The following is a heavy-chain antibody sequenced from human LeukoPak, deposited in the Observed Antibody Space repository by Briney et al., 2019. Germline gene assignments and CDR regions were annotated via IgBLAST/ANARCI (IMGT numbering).Heavy chain of an antibody. Sequence: SETLSLTCTVSGGSISSYYWSWIRQPPGKGLEWIGYIYTSGSTNYNPSLKSRVTISVDTSKNQFSLKLSSVTAADTAVYYCARHGYYDFWSGYRGFDPWGQGTLVTVSS. CDR3: ARHGYYDFWSGYRGFDP. V-gene: IGHV4-4*09. D-gene: IGHD3-3*01. J-gene: IGHJ5*02. CDR1: GGSISSYY. CDR2: IYTSGST.